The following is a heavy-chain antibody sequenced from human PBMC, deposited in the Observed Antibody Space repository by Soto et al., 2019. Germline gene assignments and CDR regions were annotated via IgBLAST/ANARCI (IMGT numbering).Heavy chain of an antibody. CDR2: INSDGSST. J-gene: IGHJ3*02. Sequence: GGSLRLSCAASGFTFSSYWMHWVRQAPGKGLEWVSRINSDGSSTSYADSVKGRFTISRDNAKNTLYLQMNSLRAEDTAVYYCARDQGIFGVVIDAFDIWGQGTMVTVSS. D-gene: IGHD3-3*01. CDR1: GFTFSSYW. V-gene: IGHV3-74*01. CDR3: ARDQGIFGVVIDAFDI.